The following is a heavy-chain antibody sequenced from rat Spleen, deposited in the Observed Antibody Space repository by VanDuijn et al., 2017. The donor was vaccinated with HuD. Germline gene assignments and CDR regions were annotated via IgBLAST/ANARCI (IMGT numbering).Heavy chain of an antibody. CDR1: GFTFSDFY. Sequence: EVQLVESDGGLVQPGRSLKLSCATSGFTFSDFYMAWVRQAPTKGLEWVATISYDGSRTYYRDSVKGRFTISRDNAKSTLYLQMDSLRSEDTATYYCALREGFTYWGQGTLVTVSS. CDR2: ISYDGSRT. D-gene: IGHD3-7*01. V-gene: IGHV5-29*01. J-gene: IGHJ3*01. CDR3: ALREGFTY.